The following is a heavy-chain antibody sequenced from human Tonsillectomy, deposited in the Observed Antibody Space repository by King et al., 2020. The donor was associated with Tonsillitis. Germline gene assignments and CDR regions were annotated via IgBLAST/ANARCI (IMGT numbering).Heavy chain of an antibody. J-gene: IGHJ3*02. CDR2: INYRSSSI. CDR1: GFTFNTFS. CDR3: ARDKGADYHDTGRGSFDI. Sequence: VQLVESGGGLVKPEGSLRLSCAASGFTFNTFSMNWVRQAPGKGLEWVSSINYRSSSIYYTDSTKGRFTISRDNAKNSLYLQMNSLRAEDTAVYYCARDKGADYHDTGRGSFDIWGQGTMVTVSS. D-gene: IGHD2-15*01. V-gene: IGHV3-21*01.